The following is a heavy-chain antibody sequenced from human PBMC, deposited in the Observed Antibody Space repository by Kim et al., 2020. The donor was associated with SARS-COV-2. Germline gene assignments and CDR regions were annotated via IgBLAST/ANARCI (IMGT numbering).Heavy chain of an antibody. CDR1: GGSFSGYY. V-gene: IGHV4-34*01. D-gene: IGHD2-8*01. CDR2: INHSGST. J-gene: IGHJ5*02. CDR3: ARGWGPIVLMVYAIHGGGFDP. Sequence: SETLSLTCAVYGGSFSGYYWSWIRQPPGKGLEWIGEINHSGSTNYNPSLKSRVTISVDTSKNQFSLKLSSVTAADTAVYYCARGWGPIVLMVYAIHGGGFDPWGQGTLVTVSS.